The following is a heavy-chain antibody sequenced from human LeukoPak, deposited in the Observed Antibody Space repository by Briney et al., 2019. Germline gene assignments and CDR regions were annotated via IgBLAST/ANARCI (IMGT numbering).Heavy chain of an antibody. CDR1: GGSFSGYY. Sequence: PSETLSLTCAVYGGSFSGYYWSWIRQPPGKGLEWIGEINHSGSTNYNPSLKSRVTISVDTSKNQFSLKLSSVTAADTAVYYCARLKGYYDSSGYYYYYYYMDVWGNGTTVTISS. J-gene: IGHJ6*03. D-gene: IGHD3-22*01. CDR3: ARLKGYYDSSGYYYYYYYMDV. CDR2: INHSGST. V-gene: IGHV4-34*01.